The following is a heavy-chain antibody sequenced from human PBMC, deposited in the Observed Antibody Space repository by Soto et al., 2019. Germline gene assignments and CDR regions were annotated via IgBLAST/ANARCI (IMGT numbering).Heavy chain of an antibody. CDR2: ITNNGSNT. CDR1: GFTFSSYG. Sequence: GGSLRLSCAASGFTFSSYGMHWVRQAPDKGLEWVAGITNNGSNTYYVDSVKGRFTISRDNSKNTLYLQMNSLTVEDTAVYYCAKEQGRVAAALDYWGQGTLVTVSS. J-gene: IGHJ4*02. V-gene: IGHV3-33*06. D-gene: IGHD6-13*01. CDR3: AKEQGRVAAALDY.